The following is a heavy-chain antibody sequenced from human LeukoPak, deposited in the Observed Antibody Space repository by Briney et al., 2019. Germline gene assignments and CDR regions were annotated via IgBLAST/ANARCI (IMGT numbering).Heavy chain of an antibody. D-gene: IGHD4-17*01. CDR3: ARDIAAYDGDYVDAFDI. CDR2: INSEGSSA. CDR1: GFTFNTYI. Sequence: PGGSLRLSCAASGFTFNTYIMSWARQAPGRGLVWVSRINSEGSSASYADSVKGRFTISRDHAKNTLYLQMNRLRADATAVFYCARDIAAYDGDYVDAFDIWGQGTMVTVSS. J-gene: IGHJ3*02. V-gene: IGHV3-74*01.